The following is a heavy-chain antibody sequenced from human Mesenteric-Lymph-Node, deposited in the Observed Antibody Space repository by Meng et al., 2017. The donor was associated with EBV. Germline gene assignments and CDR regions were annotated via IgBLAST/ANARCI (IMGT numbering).Heavy chain of an antibody. Sequence: QGQLEQWGAGLLKPSETLSLPCAVYGGSFSGYYWSWIRQPPGKGLEWIGEINHSGSTNYNPSLKSRVTISVDTSKNQFSLKLSSVTAADTAVYYCARYSASSGYYNDWGQGTLVTVSS. CDR1: GGSFSGYY. CDR2: INHSGST. D-gene: IGHD3-22*01. CDR3: ARYSASSGYYND. V-gene: IGHV4-34*01. J-gene: IGHJ4*02.